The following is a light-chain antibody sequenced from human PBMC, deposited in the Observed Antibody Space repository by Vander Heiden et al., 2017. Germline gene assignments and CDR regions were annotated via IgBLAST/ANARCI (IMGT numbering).Light chain of an antibody. V-gene: IGKV2D-29*01. CDR2: EVS. CDR1: QSLLHSGGKTY. Sequence: DIVMTLTLLSLSVTPGQPASISCKSLQSLLHSGGKTYVYWYQQKPGKAPQLLIYEVSNRLTGVPDRFSGSGSGTDFTLKISRVEAEDVGVYYCKQSIRLQYTFGEGTKLEIK. J-gene: IGKJ2*01. CDR3: KQSIRLQYT.